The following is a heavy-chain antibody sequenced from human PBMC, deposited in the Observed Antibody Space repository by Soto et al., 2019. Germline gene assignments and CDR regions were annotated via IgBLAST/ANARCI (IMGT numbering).Heavy chain of an antibody. Sequence: PGESLKISCKGSGYSFTSYWISWVRQMPGKGLEWMGRIDPSDSYTNYSPSFQGHVTISADKSISTAYLQWSSLKASDTAMYYCARQKAHWTIFGGTRWNWFDPWGQGTLVTVSS. CDR3: ARQKAHWTIFGGTRWNWFDP. CDR1: GYSFTSYW. V-gene: IGHV5-10-1*01. CDR2: IDPSDSYT. J-gene: IGHJ5*02. D-gene: IGHD3-3*01.